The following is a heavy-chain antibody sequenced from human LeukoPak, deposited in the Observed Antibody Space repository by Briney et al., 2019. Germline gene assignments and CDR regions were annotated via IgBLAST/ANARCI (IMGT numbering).Heavy chain of an antibody. J-gene: IGHJ1*01. CDR3: ARAKSGSYSDPDEYFQH. Sequence: ASVKVSCKASGGTFSSYAISWVRQAPGQGLEWMGGIIPIFGTANYAQKFQGRVTITADESTSTAYMELSSLRSEDTAVYYCARAKSGSYSDPDEYFQHWGQGTLVTVSS. D-gene: IGHD1-26*01. V-gene: IGHV1-69*13. CDR1: GGTFSSYA. CDR2: IIPIFGTA.